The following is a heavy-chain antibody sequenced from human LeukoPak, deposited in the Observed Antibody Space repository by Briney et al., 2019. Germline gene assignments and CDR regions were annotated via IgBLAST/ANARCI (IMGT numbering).Heavy chain of an antibody. CDR2: ISAYNGNT. J-gene: IGHJ6*03. Sequence: AASVTVSCKASGYTFTSYGISGVRQAPGQGLKWMGWISAYNGNTNYAQKLQGRVTMTTDTSTSTAYMELRSLRSDDTAVYYCARGRGGYSYGYYYYYYMDVWGKGTTVTVSS. CDR1: GYTFTSYG. V-gene: IGHV1-18*01. CDR3: ARGRGGYSYGYYYYYYMDV. D-gene: IGHD5-18*01.